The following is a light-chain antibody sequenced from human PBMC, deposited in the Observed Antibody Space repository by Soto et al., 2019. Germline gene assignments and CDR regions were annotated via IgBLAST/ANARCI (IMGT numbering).Light chain of an antibody. CDR3: QQYDRSPLT. CDR1: QSVSSSY. J-gene: IGKJ4*01. Sequence: EIVLTQSPGTLSLSPGERATLSCRASQSVSSSYLAWYQQKPGQAPRLLIYGASSRATGIPDRFSGSGSGTDFTLTISSLEPEDFAVYYCQQYDRSPLTFGGGTRWRSN. CDR2: GAS. V-gene: IGKV3-20*01.